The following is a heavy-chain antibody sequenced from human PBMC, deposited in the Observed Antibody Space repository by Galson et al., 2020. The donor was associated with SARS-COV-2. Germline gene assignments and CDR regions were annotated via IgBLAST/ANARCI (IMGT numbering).Heavy chain of an antibody. D-gene: IGHD2-15*01. V-gene: IGHV1-2*02. CDR3: ASDCSGGSCSIEDIAGFED. J-gene: IGHJ4*02. Sequence: GESLNTSCKASGYTFTGYYIHWVRQPPGQRLEWIGWMNQNSEGTNYPQNFQGRVTMTWDTSITTAYMGLSRLRSHDTDVYYCASDCSGGSCSIEDIAGFEDGGEGSLVTVSS. CDR1: GYTFTGYY. CDR2: MNQNSEGT.